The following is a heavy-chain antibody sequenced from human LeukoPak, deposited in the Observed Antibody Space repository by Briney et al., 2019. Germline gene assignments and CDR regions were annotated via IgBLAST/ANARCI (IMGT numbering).Heavy chain of an antibody. D-gene: IGHD3-16*01. V-gene: IGHV4-30-2*01. CDR3: ARGGAKGPYYFDY. Sequence: SETLSLTCAVSGGSISSGGYSWSWSRQPPGKGLEWIGYIYHSGSTYYNPSLKSRVTISVDRSKNQFSLKLSSVTAADTAVYYCARGGAKGPYYFDYWGQGTLVTVSS. J-gene: IGHJ4*02. CDR1: GGSISSGGYS. CDR2: IYHSGST.